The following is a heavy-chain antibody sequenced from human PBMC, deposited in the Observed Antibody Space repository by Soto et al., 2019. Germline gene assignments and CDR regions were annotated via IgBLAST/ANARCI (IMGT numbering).Heavy chain of an antibody. D-gene: IGHD1-26*01. Sequence: QVQLVQSGAEVKKPGASVKVSCKASGYTFTSYAMHWVRQAPGQRLEWMGGINAGNGNTKYSQKFQGRVTITRDTSASTAYMELSILRADDTAVYYCARDVGATGDWGQGTLVTVSS. CDR2: INAGNGNT. CDR3: ARDVGATGD. CDR1: GYTFTSYA. J-gene: IGHJ4*02. V-gene: IGHV1-3*01.